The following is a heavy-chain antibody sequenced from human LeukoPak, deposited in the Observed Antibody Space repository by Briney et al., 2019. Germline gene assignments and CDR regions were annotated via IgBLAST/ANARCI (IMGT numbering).Heavy chain of an antibody. D-gene: IGHD5-24*01. CDR2: IYYTGNT. CDR1: GGSISSSLYH. J-gene: IGHJ5*02. Sequence: PSETLSLTCTVSGGSISSSLYHWGWIRQPPGKGLEWIGYIYYTGNTNYNPSLKSRVTISVDTSKNQFSLKLSSVTAADTAVYYCARDRLQLQSWGQGTLVTVSS. V-gene: IGHV4-61*01. CDR3: ARDRLQLQS.